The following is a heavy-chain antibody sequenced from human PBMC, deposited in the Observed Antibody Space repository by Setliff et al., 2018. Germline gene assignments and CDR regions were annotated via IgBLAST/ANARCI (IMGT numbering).Heavy chain of an antibody. CDR2: INTNTGNP. J-gene: IGHJ6*03. CDR1: GYTFSTYA. D-gene: IGHD3-10*01. Sequence: GASVKVSCKGSGYTFSTYAIIWMRQAPRQGLEWMGWINTNTGNPSYAQGFTGRFVFSLDTSVSTAYLQISSLKAEDTAIYYCARGSRFGTIVYRGDYYLDVWGKGTTVTVSS. V-gene: IGHV7-4-1*02. CDR3: ARGSRFGTIVYRGDYYLDV.